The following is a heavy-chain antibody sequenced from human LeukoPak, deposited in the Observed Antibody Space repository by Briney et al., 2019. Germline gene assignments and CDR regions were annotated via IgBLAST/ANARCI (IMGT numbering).Heavy chain of an antibody. CDR1: GGSIGSYY. J-gene: IGHJ6*02. CDR2: IYYSGST. CDR3: ARADYDILTGYSDSFDYYGMDV. D-gene: IGHD3-9*01. V-gene: IGHV4-59*01. Sequence: SQTLSLTCTVSGGSIGSYYWSWIRQPPGKGLEWIGYIYYSGSTDYNPSLRGRVTISLDTSKNQFSLKLSSVTAADTAVYYCARADYDILTGYSDSFDYYGMDVWGQGTTVTVSS.